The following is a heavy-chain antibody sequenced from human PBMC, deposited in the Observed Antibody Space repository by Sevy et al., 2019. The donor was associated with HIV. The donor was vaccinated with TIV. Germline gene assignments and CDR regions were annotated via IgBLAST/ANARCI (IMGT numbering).Heavy chain of an antibody. J-gene: IGHJ5*02. CDR3: ARENTATEEPGWFDP. CDR2: ISRSGTTI. D-gene: IGHD2-21*02. CDR1: GFTFSDYY. V-gene: IGHV3-11*01. Sequence: GGSLRLSCAASGFTFSDYYMSWIRQAPGKGLEWVSYISRSGTTINYADSVKGRFTISRDNAKNSLYLQMNSLRAEDTAVYYCARENTATEEPGWFDPWGQGTLVTVSS.